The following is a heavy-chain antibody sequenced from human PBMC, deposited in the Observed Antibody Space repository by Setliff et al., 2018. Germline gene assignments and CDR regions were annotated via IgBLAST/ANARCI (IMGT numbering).Heavy chain of an antibody. CDR2: INHSGST. V-gene: IGHV4-34*01. J-gene: IGHJ6*03. Sequence: SETLSLTCGASGGSFSDYYWSWIRQTPGKGLEWIGEINHSGSTKCNPSLKSRVTISVDTPKNQFSLKLTSVIAADTAVYYCARGLEGEDYFYYMDVWGKGNTVTVSS. CDR1: GGSFSDYY. CDR3: ARGLEGEDYFYYMDV. D-gene: IGHD2-21*01.